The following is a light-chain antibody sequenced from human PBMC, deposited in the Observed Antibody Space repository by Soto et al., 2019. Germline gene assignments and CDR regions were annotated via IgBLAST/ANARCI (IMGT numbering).Light chain of an antibody. Sequence: DIQLTQSPSFVSASVGDRVTITCRASQSISTWLAWYQQKPGKAPKLLIYAASTLQSGVPSRFSGSGSGTDFTLTISSLQPEDVATYYCQKYNSAPRTFGQGTKVDIK. CDR1: QSISTW. CDR2: AAS. V-gene: IGKV1-27*01. CDR3: QKYNSAPRT. J-gene: IGKJ1*01.